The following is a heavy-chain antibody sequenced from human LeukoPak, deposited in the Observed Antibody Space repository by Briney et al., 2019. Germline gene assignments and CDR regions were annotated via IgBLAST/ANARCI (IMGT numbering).Heavy chain of an antibody. J-gene: IGHJ4*02. CDR3: ASGYDYVDCFGL. D-gene: IGHD5-12*01. V-gene: IGHV4-39*01. CDR2: IYYSGTT. Sequence: SETLSLTCTVSGGSISSSSNYWGWIRPPPGKGLEWIGTIYYSGTTYYNPSLKRRVTISVDTSKNQFSLKLSSVTAADRAVYFCASGYDYVDCFGLWGEETLVTVSS. CDR1: GGSISSSSNY.